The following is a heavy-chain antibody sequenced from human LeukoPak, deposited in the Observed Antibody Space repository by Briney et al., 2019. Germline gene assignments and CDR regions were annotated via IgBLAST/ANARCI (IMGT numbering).Heavy chain of an antibody. Sequence: PGGSLRLSCAASGFTFSSYWMHWVRQAPGKGLVWVSRINSDGSSTYYADSVKGRFTISRDNAKNSLYLQMNSLRAEDTAVYYCARGAMAGPFDYWGQGTLVIVSS. J-gene: IGHJ4*02. CDR2: INSDGSST. D-gene: IGHD5-18*01. CDR3: ARGAMAGPFDY. CDR1: GFTFSSYW. V-gene: IGHV3-74*01.